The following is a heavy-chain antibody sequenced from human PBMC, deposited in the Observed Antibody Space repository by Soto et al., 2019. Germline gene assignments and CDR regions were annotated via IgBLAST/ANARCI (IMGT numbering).Heavy chain of an antibody. Sequence: SETLSLTCTVSGGSLTSYYWSWIRQPPGKGLEWIGFVYYTGIARYNPSLKSRVTISVDTSKNQFSLKLSSVTAADTAVYYCARQGRWLQSPSFDYWGQGTLVTVSS. CDR1: GGSLTSYY. CDR2: VYYTGIA. D-gene: IGHD5-12*01. J-gene: IGHJ4*02. CDR3: ARQGRWLQSPSFDY. V-gene: IGHV4-59*08.